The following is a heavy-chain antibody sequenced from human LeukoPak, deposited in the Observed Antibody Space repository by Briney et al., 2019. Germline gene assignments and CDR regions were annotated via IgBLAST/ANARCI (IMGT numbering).Heavy chain of an antibody. V-gene: IGHV1-8*01. CDR1: GYTFTSYD. J-gene: IGHJ4*02. Sequence: ASVTVSCKASGYTFTSYDINWVRQATGQGREWMGWMNPNSGNTGYAQKFQDRVTMTRNTSISTAYMELSSLRSEDTAVYYCARSSRYNWNDDQFDCWGQGTLVTVSS. CDR2: MNPNSGNT. D-gene: IGHD1-1*01. CDR3: ARSSRYNWNDDQFDC.